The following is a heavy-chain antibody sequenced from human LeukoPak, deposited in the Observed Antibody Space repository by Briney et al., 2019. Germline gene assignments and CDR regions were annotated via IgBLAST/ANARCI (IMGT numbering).Heavy chain of an antibody. D-gene: IGHD4-11*01. J-gene: IGHJ6*03. CDR2: IYTSGST. CDR1: GASISSYY. Sequence: PSETLSLTCTVSGASISSYYWSWIRKPAGKGLEWIGRIYTSGSTNYNPSLKSRVTMSLDTSKNQFSLKLSSVTAADTAVYYCATYDYSNYYMDVWGKGTTVTVSS. CDR3: ATYDYSNYYMDV. V-gene: IGHV4-4*07.